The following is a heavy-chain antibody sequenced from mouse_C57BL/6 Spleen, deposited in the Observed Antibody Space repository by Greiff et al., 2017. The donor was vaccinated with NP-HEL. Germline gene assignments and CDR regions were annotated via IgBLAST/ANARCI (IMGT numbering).Heavy chain of an antibody. J-gene: IGHJ4*01. V-gene: IGHV1-69*01. CDR1: GYTFTSYW. CDR2: IDPSDSYT. Sequence: QVQLQQPGAELVMPGASVKLSCKASGYTFTSYWMHWVKQRPGQGLEWIGEIDPSDSYTNYNQKFKGKSTLTVDKSSSTAYMQLSSLTSEDSAVYYCAVLYDGYGGYAMDYWGQGTSVTVSS. D-gene: IGHD2-3*01. CDR3: AVLYDGYGGYAMDY.